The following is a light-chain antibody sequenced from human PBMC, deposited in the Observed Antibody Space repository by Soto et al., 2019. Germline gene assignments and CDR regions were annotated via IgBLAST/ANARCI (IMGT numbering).Light chain of an antibody. CDR3: QQYNSYWRT. CDR2: DAS. CDR1: QSISSW. J-gene: IGKJ1*01. V-gene: IGKV1-5*01. Sequence: DIQMTQSPSTLSGSLGDRVTITWLASQSISSWLAWYHQKPGKAPKLLIYDASSLESGVPSRFSGSGSGTDFTLTISSLQPDDFATYYCQQYNSYWRTFGQGTKVDIK.